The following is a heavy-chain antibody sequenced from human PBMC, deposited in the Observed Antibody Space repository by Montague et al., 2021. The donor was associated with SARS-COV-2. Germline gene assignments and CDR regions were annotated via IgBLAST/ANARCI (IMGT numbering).Heavy chain of an antibody. Sequence: SETLSLTCTVSGGSISSYYWSWIRQPPGKALEWIGYIYYSGSTNYNPSLNSRVTISVDTSKNQFSLKLTSVTAADTAVYFCARESDSYPCGNQYFDLWGRGTLVTVSS. CDR2: IYYSGST. J-gene: IGHJ2*01. D-gene: IGHD5-18*01. CDR1: GGSISSYY. CDR3: ARESDSYPCGNQYFDL. V-gene: IGHV4-59*01.